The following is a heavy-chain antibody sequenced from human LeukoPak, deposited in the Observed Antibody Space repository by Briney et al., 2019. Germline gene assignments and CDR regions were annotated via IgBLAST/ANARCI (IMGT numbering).Heavy chain of an antibody. CDR3: ARHSYSSGWHAHFDY. Sequence: SGTLSLTCTVSGGSISSTSYYWGWIRQPPGKGLEWIGNIYYSGSTYYSPSLNSRLTMSVDTSRNHFSLKLSSVTAADTAVYYCARHSYSSGWHAHFDYWGQGTVVAVSS. CDR1: GGSISSTSYY. J-gene: IGHJ4*02. D-gene: IGHD6-19*01. CDR2: IYYSGST. V-gene: IGHV4-39*01.